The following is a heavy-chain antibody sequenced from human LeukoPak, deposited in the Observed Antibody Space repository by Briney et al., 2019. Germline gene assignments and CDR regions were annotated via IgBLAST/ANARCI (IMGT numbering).Heavy chain of an antibody. Sequence: PGGSLRLSCAASGFTFSSCGMHWVRQAPGKGLEWVAFIRYDGSNKYYADSVKGRFTISRDNSKNTLYLQMNSLRAEDTAVYYCAKDATTYRGYSSSWYYFDYWGQGTLVTVSS. V-gene: IGHV3-30*02. CDR3: AKDATTYRGYSSSWYYFDY. CDR1: GFTFSSCG. D-gene: IGHD6-13*01. J-gene: IGHJ4*02. CDR2: IRYDGSNK.